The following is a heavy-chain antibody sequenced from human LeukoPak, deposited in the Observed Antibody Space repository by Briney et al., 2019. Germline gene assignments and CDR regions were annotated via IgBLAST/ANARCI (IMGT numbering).Heavy chain of an antibody. J-gene: IGHJ4*02. V-gene: IGHV3-53*01. CDR3: ARTVAGHFDY. Sequence: GGSLRLSCAASGFTVSSNYMSWVRQAPGKGPEWVSVIYSGGSTYYADSVKGRFTISRDNSKNTLYLQMNSLRAEDTAVYYCARTVAGHFDYWGQGTLVTVSS. CDR1: GFTVSSNY. CDR2: IYSGGST. D-gene: IGHD6-19*01.